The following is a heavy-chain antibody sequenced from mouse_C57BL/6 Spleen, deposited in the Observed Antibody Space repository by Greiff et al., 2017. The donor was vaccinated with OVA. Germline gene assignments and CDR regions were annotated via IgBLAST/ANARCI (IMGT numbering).Heavy chain of an antibody. J-gene: IGHJ1*03. CDR1: GYAFSSSW. CDR3: ARSGTAQAYWYFDV. D-gene: IGHD3-2*02. Sequence: QVQLQQSGPELVKPGASVKISCKASGYAFSSSWMNWVKQRPGKGLEWIGRIYPGDGDTNYNGKFKGKATLTADKSSSTAYMQLSSLTSEDSAVYCCARSGTAQAYWYFDVWGTGTTVTVSS. CDR2: IYPGDGDT. V-gene: IGHV1-82*01.